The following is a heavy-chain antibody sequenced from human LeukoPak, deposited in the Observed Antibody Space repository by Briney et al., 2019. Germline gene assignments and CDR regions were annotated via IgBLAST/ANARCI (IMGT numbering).Heavy chain of an antibody. CDR2: INPNSGGT. Sequence: ASVKVSCKASGYTFTGYYMHWVRQAPGQGLEWMGWINPNSGGTNYAQKLQGRVTMTTDTSTSTAYMELRSLRSDDTAVYYCARDLSYSSGWYQPPDYWGQGTLVTVSS. CDR3: ARDLSYSSGWYQPPDY. V-gene: IGHV1-2*02. CDR1: GYTFTGYY. D-gene: IGHD6-19*01. J-gene: IGHJ4*02.